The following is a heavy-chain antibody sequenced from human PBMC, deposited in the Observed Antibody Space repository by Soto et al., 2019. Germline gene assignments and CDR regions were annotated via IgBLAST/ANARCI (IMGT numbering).Heavy chain of an antibody. V-gene: IGHV3-30-3*01. Sequence: QVQLVESGGGVVQPGRSLRLSCAASGFTFSSYAMRWVRQAPGKGLEWVAVISYDGSNKYYADSVKGRFTISRDNSKNTLYLQMNSLRAEDTAVYYCARDREIGYCSGGSCDGGYWGQGTLVTVSS. D-gene: IGHD2-15*01. CDR3: ARDREIGYCSGGSCDGGY. CDR2: ISYDGSNK. CDR1: GFTFSSYA. J-gene: IGHJ4*02.